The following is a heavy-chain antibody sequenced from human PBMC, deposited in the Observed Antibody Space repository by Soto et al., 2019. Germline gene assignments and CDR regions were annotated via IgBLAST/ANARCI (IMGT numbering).Heavy chain of an antibody. CDR1: GFTFSSYA. Sequence: PGGSLRLSCAASGFTFSSYAMSWVRQAPGKGLEWVSAISGSGGSTYYADSVKGRFTISRDNSKNTLYLQMNSLRAEDTAVYYCAKDLDYDYVWGSYRSEGFDSWGQGTLVTVSS. J-gene: IGHJ5*01. D-gene: IGHD3-16*02. CDR3: AKDLDYDYVWGSYRSEGFDS. CDR2: ISGSGGST. V-gene: IGHV3-23*01.